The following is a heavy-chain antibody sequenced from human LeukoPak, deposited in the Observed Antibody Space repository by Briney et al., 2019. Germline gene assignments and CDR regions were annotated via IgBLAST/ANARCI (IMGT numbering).Heavy chain of an antibody. J-gene: IGHJ5*02. D-gene: IGHD1-26*01. Sequence: ASVKVSCTPSGYTFTRYYMHWVRQAPGQRLEWMGWINPNSGGTNYAQKFQGRVTMTRDTSISTAYMELSRLRSDDTAVYYCARVAVGATYNWFDPWGQGTLVTVSS. V-gene: IGHV1-2*02. CDR3: ARVAVGATYNWFDP. CDR2: INPNSGGT. CDR1: GYTFTRYY.